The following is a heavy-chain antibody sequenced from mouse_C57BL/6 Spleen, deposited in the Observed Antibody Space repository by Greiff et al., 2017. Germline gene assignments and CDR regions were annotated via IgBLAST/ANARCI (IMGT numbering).Heavy chain of an antibody. CDR3: ARGYYDYGFDY. V-gene: IGHV1-54*01. Sequence: VQGVESGAELVRPGTSVKVSCKASGYAFTNYLIEWVKQRPGQGLEWIGVINPGSGGTNYNEKFKGKATLTADKSSSTAYMQLSSLTSEDSAVYFCARGYYDYGFDYWGQGTTLTVSS. CDR1: GYAFTNYL. D-gene: IGHD2-4*01. J-gene: IGHJ2*01. CDR2: INPGSGGT.